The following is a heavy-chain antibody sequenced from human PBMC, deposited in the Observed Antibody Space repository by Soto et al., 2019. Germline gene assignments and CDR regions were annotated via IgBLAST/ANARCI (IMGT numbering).Heavy chain of an antibody. V-gene: IGHV3-21*01. J-gene: IGHJ2*01. D-gene: IGHD4-17*01. CDR3: ARDGRVTTPDWYFDL. CDR1: GFTFSSYS. CDR2: ISSSSSYI. Sequence: GSLRLSCAASGFTFSSYSMNWVRQAPGKGLEWVSSISSSSSYIYYADSVKGRFTISRDNAKNSLYLQMNSLRAEDTAVYYCARDGRVTTPDWYFDLWGRGTLVTVSS.